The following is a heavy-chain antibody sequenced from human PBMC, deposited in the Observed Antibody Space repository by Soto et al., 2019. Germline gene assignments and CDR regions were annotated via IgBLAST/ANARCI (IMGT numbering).Heavy chain of an antibody. CDR2: IKSKTDGGTT. D-gene: IGHD5-12*01. V-gene: IGHV3-15*01. CDR3: TTDFAAEMATIVLDY. J-gene: IGHJ4*02. CDR1: GFTFSNAW. Sequence: GGSLRLSCAASGFTFSNAWMRWVRQAPGKGLEWVVRIKSKTDGGTTDYAAPVKGRFTISRDDSKNTLYLQTNSLKTEDTAVYYCTTDFAAEMATIVLDYWGQGTLVTVLL.